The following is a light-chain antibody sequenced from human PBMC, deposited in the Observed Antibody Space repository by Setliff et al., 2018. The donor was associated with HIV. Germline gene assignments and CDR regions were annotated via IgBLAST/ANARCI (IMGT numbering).Light chain of an antibody. V-gene: IGLV1-44*01. J-gene: IGLJ2*01. CDR2: SNN. CDR1: NSNVGNNP. CDR3: SVWDDGLSGPA. Sequence: QSALTQPPSAPAAPGQTVTISCSGSNSNVGNNPVSWYQHLPGTAPKLVIYSNNRRPSGVPDRFSATKSGTSASLAISGLQSEGEGDYFCSVWDDGLSGPAFGGGTKVTVL.